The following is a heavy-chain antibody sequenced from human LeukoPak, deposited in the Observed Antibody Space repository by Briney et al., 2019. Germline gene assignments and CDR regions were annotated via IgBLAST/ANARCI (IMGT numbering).Heavy chain of an antibody. CDR2: IYYSGSA. Sequence: PSETLSLTCTVSGGSISSGSYYWAWIRQPPGKGLEWIASIYYSGSAYYNPSLKSRVTISVDTSKNQFSLNLSSVTATDTAVYYCARLLPQHLVQYWGQGTLVTVSS. V-gene: IGHV4-39*01. J-gene: IGHJ1*01. CDR1: GGSISSGSYY. CDR3: ARLLPQHLVQY. D-gene: IGHD6-13*01.